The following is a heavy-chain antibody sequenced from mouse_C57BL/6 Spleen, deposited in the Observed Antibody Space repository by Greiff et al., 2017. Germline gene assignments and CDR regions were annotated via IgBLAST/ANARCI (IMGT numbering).Heavy chain of an antibody. CDR2: IYPRSGNT. CDR3: ARRGDGSSPE. Sequence: VKLQQSGAELARPGASVKLSCKASGYTFTSYGISWVKQRTGQGLEWIGEIYPRSGNTYYNEKFKGKATLTADKSSSTAYMELRSLTSEDSAVYFCARRGDGSSPEWGQGTLVTVSA. CDR1: GYTFTSYG. D-gene: IGHD1-1*01. V-gene: IGHV1-81*01. J-gene: IGHJ3*02.